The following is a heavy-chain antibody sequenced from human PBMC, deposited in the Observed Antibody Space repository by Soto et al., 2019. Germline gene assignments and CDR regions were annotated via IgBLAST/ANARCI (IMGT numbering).Heavy chain of an antibody. CDR1: SGSVSTYY. J-gene: IGHJ4*02. CDR3: ARSGGTYNFDS. V-gene: IGHV4-4*07. Sequence: PSETLSLTCTVSSGSVSTYYWSWLRQPAGKGLEWIGRIFISGNTSYNPSLRSRVTMSVDTSKGQFSLNLTSVTAADTAVYFCARSGGTYNFDSWGQGILVTVSS. CDR2: IFISGNT. D-gene: IGHD1-1*01.